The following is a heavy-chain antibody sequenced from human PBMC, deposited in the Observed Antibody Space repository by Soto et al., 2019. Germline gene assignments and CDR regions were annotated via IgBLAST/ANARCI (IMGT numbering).Heavy chain of an antibody. V-gene: IGHV4-59*01. CDR2: IYYSGST. J-gene: IGHJ4*02. D-gene: IGHD1-26*01. Sequence: SETLSLTCTVAGVSISSYYWSWIRQPPGKGLECIACIYYSGSTNSNPSLKSRVTISVDTSKNQFSLKLSSVTAADTAVYYCARGARFSGSPFDYWGQGTLVTVS. CDR1: GVSISSYY. CDR3: ARGARFSGSPFDY.